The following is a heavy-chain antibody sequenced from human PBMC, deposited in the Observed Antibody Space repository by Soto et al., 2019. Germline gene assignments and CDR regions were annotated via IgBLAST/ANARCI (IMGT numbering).Heavy chain of an antibody. CDR1: GIRLSESY. V-gene: IGHV3-11*05. CDR2: IGDSYR. CDR3: ARRRAFGEVEAFDD. J-gene: IGHJ3*01. D-gene: IGHD3-16*01. Sequence: QVQLVESGGGLVKPGGTLRLSCAGSGIRLSESYINWIRLTPEKGLAWISYIGDSYRHYAASVRGRFTISRDNVQNSVSLEMTNLRVDDTAIYYCARRRAFGEVEAFDDWGLGTLVTVSS.